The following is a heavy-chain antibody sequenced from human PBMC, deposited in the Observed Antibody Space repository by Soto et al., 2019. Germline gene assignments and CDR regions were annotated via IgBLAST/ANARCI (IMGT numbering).Heavy chain of an antibody. CDR1: GSTFSSYW. J-gene: IGHJ6*02. D-gene: IGHD3-22*01. Sequence: PGGSLRLSCAASGSTFSSYWMHWVRQAPGKGLVWVSRINSDGSSTSYADSVKGRFTISRDNAKNTLYLQMNSLRAEDTAVYYCARVLQYYYDSSGYYGGAQYYYYYGMDVWGQGTTVTVSS. CDR2: INSDGSST. V-gene: IGHV3-74*01. CDR3: ARVLQYYYDSSGYYGGAQYYYYYGMDV.